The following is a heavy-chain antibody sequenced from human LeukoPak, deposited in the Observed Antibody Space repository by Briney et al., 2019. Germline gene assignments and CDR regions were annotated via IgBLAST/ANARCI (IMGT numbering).Heavy chain of an antibody. Sequence: GASLRLSCAASGFTFNNYAISCVRQAPGNGLEWVSTISGSGGSTYYADSVKGRFTISRDNSKNTVYLQMNSLRAEDTAVYYCARVKYSSGWYWFDPWGQGTLVTVSS. D-gene: IGHD6-19*01. J-gene: IGHJ5*02. V-gene: IGHV3-23*01. CDR3: ARVKYSSGWYWFDP. CDR2: ISGSGGST. CDR1: GFTFNNYA.